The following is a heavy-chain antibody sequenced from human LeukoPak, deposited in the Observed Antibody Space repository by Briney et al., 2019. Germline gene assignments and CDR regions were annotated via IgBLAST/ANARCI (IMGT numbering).Heavy chain of an antibody. J-gene: IGHJ3*02. V-gene: IGHV1-18*01. CDR3: ARDPDYYDSSGADAFDI. CDR2: ISAYNGNT. Sequence: ASVKVSCKASGYTFTSYGISWVRQAPGQGLEWMGWISAYNGNTNYAQKLQGRVTMTRDTSISTAYMELSRLRSDDTAVYYCARDPDYYDSSGADAFDIWGQGTMVTVSS. CDR1: GYTFTSYG. D-gene: IGHD3-22*01.